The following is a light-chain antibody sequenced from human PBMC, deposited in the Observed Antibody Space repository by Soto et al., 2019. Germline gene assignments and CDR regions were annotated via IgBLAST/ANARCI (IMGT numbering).Light chain of an antibody. J-gene: IGKJ1*01. CDR3: QQSYSTPCT. V-gene: IGKV1-39*01. Sequence: DLQMTQSPSSLSASVGDRVTITCRASQSISSYLNWYQQKPGKAPKHLIYAASSLQSGVPSRFSGSGSGTDFTLTISSLQPEDFATYYCQQSYSTPCTLGQGTKVEIK. CDR1: QSISSY. CDR2: AAS.